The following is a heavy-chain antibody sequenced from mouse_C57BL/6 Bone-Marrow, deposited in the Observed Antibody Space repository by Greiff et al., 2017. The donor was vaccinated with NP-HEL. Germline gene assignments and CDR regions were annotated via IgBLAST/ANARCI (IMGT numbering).Heavy chain of an antibody. CDR1: GFNINDDY. D-gene: IGHD4-1*01. V-gene: IGHV14-4*01. J-gene: IGHJ3*01. Sequence: VQLQQSGAELVRPGASVKLSCTASGFNINDDYMHWVKQRPEQGLEWIGWIDPENGDTEYASKFQGKATITADTSSNTAYLQLSSLTSEDTAVYYCTTSGTKFAYWGQGTLVTVSA. CDR2: IDPENGDT. CDR3: TTSGTKFAY.